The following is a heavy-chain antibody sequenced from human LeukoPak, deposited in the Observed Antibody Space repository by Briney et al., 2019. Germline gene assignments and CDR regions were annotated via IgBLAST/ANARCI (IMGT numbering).Heavy chain of an antibody. CDR2: IYYSGST. J-gene: IGHJ4*02. V-gene: IGHV4-31*03. Sequence: SETLSLTCTVSGGSISSGGHYWSWIRQSPGKGLEWIGYIYYSGSTYYNPSLKSRLTMSVDTSNNQFSLKLTSVTAADTAVYYCARDQNSYNFLDSWGQGTLVTVSS. D-gene: IGHD5-24*01. CDR1: GGSISSGGHY. CDR3: ARDQNSYNFLDS.